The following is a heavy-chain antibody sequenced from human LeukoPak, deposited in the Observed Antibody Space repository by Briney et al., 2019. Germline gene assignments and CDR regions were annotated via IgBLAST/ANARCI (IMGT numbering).Heavy chain of an antibody. J-gene: IGHJ4*02. D-gene: IGHD3-16*02. CDR1: GFTFNSYA. CDR2: ISGSGGTT. Sequence: GGSLRLSCAASGFTFNSYAMNWVRQAPGKGLEWVSGISGSGGTTYYADSVKGRFTISRDNSKITLYLQLNSVRAEDTAVYFCAKDLSMGKLSLYGDFDYWGQGTLVTVSS. V-gene: IGHV3-23*01. CDR3: AKDLSMGKLSLYGDFDY.